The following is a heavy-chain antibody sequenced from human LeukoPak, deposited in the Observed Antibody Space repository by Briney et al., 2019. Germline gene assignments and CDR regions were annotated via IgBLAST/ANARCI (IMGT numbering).Heavy chain of an antibody. CDR1: GFTFSSYA. CDR2: ISYDGGNK. CDR3: AEGGWYGGGQDAFDF. Sequence: GGSPRLSCAASGFTFSSYAMHWVRQAPGKGLEWVAVISYDGGNKYYADSVKGRFTISRDNSMNTLYLQMNSPRAEDTAVYYCAEGGWYGGGQDAFDFWGQGTMVTVSS. J-gene: IGHJ3*01. V-gene: IGHV3-30-3*01. D-gene: IGHD6-19*01.